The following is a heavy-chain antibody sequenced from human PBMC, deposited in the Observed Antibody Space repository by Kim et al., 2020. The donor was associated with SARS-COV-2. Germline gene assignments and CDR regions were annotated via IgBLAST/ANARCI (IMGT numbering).Heavy chain of an antibody. CDR3: AKAVYSSGWYPHYYYYG. J-gene: IGHJ6*01. V-gene: IGHV3-30*18. D-gene: IGHD6-19*01. CDR1: GFTFSSYG. Sequence: GGSLRLSCAASGFTFSSYGMHWVRQAPGKGLEWVAVISYDGSNKYYADSVKGRFTISRDNSKNTLYLQMNSLRAEDTAVYYCAKAVYSSGWYPHYYYYG. CDR2: ISYDGSNK.